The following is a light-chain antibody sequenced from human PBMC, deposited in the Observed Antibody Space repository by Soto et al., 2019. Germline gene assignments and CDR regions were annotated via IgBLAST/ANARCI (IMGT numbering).Light chain of an antibody. Sequence: DIQMTQSPSTLSASVGDRVTITCRASQTINTWLAWYQQKPGKAPKLLIYRASNLVSGVPSRFSGSGSGTEFPLPLSRLPPYYFSIYYRQQYETYSGTFGPGTKVDI. CDR1: QTINTW. V-gene: IGKV1-5*03. J-gene: IGKJ3*01. CDR3: QQYETYSGT. CDR2: RAS.